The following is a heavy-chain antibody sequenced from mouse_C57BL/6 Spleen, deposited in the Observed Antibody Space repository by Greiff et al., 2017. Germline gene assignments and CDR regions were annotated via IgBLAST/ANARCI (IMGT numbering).Heavy chain of an antibody. V-gene: IGHV5-6*01. Sequence: EVQLVESGGDLVKPGGSLKLSCAASGFTFSSYGMSWVRQTPDKRLEWVATISSGGSYTYYPDSVKGRFTISRDNATNTLYLQMSSLKSEDTAMYYCARPDYDGYPFAYWGQGTLVTVSA. CDR2: ISSGGSYT. D-gene: IGHD2-3*01. J-gene: IGHJ3*01. CDR3: ARPDYDGYPFAY. CDR1: GFTFSSYG.